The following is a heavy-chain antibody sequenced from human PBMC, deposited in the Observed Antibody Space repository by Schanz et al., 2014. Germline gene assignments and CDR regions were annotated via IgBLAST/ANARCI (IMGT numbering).Heavy chain of an antibody. V-gene: IGHV3-53*01. D-gene: IGHD5-12*01. CDR1: GFTVNTNY. CDR2: MYINSGST. CDR3: ARDGGRDGYNLAFDV. J-gene: IGHJ3*01. Sequence: EVQLVESGGGLIQPGGSLRLSCAVSGFTVNTNYMSWVRQAPGKGLEWISSMYINSGSTQYADSVKGRFISSRDSSKNSLFLQMNSLRAEDTAVYFCARDGGRDGYNLAFDVWGQGTLVTVSS.